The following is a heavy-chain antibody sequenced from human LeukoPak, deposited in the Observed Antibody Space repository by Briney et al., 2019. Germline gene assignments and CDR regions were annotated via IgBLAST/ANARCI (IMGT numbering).Heavy chain of an antibody. Sequence: GGSLRLSCAASRFNFRTYSMNWVRQAPGKGLEWVSSISDRSTYIYYADSVKGRFTISRDDAKNSLYLQMNSLRAEDTAVYYCARGRWGFRSAMDVWGQGTTVTVSS. D-gene: IGHD3-16*01. V-gene: IGHV3-21*01. J-gene: IGHJ6*02. CDR2: ISDRSTYI. CDR1: RFNFRTYS. CDR3: ARGRWGFRSAMDV.